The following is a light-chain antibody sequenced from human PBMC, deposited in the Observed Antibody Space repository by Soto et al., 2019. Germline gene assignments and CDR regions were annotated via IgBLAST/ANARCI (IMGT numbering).Light chain of an antibody. CDR1: QSVSSN. CDR2: GAS. CDR3: HQYGNSPQT. V-gene: IGKV3-20*01. Sequence: EIVMTQSPVTLSVSPGERATLSCRASQSVSSNLAWYQQKPGQAPSLLIYGASSRPTGVSDRFSGGGSATDFTLTISRLEPEDSAVYYCHQYGNSPQTFGQGTKVDIK. J-gene: IGKJ2*01.